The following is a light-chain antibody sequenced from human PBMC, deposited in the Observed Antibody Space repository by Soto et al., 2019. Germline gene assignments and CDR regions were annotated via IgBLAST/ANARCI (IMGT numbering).Light chain of an antibody. CDR1: HSISNW. Sequence: DIQMTQSPSTLSASVGDRVTITCRASHSISNWLAWYQQKPGKAPKLLIYDVSRLESGVPSRFSGSGSGTEFPITISSLQLDDCATYDCQQYNSYPWTFGQGTQVEIK. CDR2: DVS. V-gene: IGKV1-5*01. CDR3: QQYNSYPWT. J-gene: IGKJ1*01.